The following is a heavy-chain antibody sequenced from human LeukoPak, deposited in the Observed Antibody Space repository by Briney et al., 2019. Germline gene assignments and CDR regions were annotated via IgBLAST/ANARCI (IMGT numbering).Heavy chain of an antibody. J-gene: IGHJ6*04. CDR3: ARAHPGYCTGTTCPGDYYYGVDV. CDR1: GFTFSNFG. CDR2: IWFDGSDK. D-gene: IGHD2-2*03. V-gene: IGHV3-33*01. Sequence: GGSLRLSCAASGFTFSNFGMHWVRQAPGKGLEWVAIIWFDGSDKYYADSVKGRFTIPRDNSKNTLSLQMNSLRAADTAVYYCARAHPGYCTGTTCPGDYYYGVDVWGKGTTVTVSS.